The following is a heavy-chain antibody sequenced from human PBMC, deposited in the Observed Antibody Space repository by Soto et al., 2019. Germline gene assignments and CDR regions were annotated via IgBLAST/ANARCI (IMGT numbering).Heavy chain of an antibody. CDR2: IYSGGST. J-gene: IGHJ6*03. V-gene: IGHV3-53*04. Sequence: PGGSLRLSCAASGFTVSSNYMSWVRQAPGKGLEWVSVIYSGGSTYYADSVKGRFTISRHNSKNTLYLQMNSLRAEDTAVYYCASTSCYAGSSWCYYMDVWGKGTTDTVSS. CDR1: GFTVSSNY. D-gene: IGHD2-2*01. CDR3: ASTSCYAGSSWCYYMDV.